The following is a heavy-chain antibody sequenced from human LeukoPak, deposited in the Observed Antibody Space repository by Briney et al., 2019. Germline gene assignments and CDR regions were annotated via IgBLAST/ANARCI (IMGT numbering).Heavy chain of an antibody. D-gene: IGHD3-9*01. Sequence: GGSLRLSCAASGFTFSSYWMHWVRQAPGKGLVWVSRINSDGSSTSYADSVKGRFTISRDNAKNTLYLQMNSLRAEDTAVYYCASGDILTGYDLDYWGQGTLVTVSS. CDR1: GFTFSSYW. CDR2: INSDGSST. CDR3: ASGDILTGYDLDY. J-gene: IGHJ4*02. V-gene: IGHV3-74*01.